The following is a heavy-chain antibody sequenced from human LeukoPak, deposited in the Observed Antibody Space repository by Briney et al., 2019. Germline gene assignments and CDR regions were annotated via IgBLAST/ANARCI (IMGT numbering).Heavy chain of an antibody. CDR1: GFIFSNYA. CDR2: ISSRGDST. CDR3: VKGPRRDITVAHTVEN. J-gene: IGHJ4*02. Sequence: PGGSLRLSCAASGFIFSNYAMSWVRQVPGRGLEWVSTISSRGDSTYVADSVKGRFNISRDNSKNSLYLQMNTVRAEDTAVYYCVKGPRRDITVAHTVENWGQGTLVTVSS. D-gene: IGHD6-19*01. V-gene: IGHV3-23*01.